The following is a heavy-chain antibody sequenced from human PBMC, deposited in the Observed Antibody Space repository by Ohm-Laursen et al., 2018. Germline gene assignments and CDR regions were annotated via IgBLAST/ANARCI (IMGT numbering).Heavy chain of an antibody. V-gene: IGHV1-8*02. J-gene: IGHJ5*02. CDR1: GYSFTGHF. D-gene: IGHD6-13*01. CDR2: MNPHSGNT. Sequence: GASVKVSCKASGYSFTGHFVHWVRQATGQGLEWMGWMNPHSGNTGYAQKFQGRVTLTRNTSISTAYMELSSLRSEDTAVYYCARGVGTAGTGSWFDPWGQGTLVTVSS. CDR3: ARGVGTAGTGSWFDP.